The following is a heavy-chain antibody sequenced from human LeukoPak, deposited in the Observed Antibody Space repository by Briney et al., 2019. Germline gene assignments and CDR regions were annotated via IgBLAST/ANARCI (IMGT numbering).Heavy chain of an antibody. CDR2: IRYDGSNK. V-gene: IGHV3-30*02. Sequence: GGSLRLSCAASGFTFSGHWMSWVRQAPGKGLEWVAFIRYDGSNKYYADSVKGRFTISRDNSKNTLYLQMNSLRAEDTAVYYCAKGRITIFGTVDYWGQGTLVTVSS. J-gene: IGHJ4*02. CDR1: GFTFSGHW. CDR3: AKGRITIFGTVDY. D-gene: IGHD3-3*01.